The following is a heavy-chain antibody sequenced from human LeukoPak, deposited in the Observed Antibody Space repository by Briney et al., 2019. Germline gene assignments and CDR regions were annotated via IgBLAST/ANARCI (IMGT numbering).Heavy chain of an antibody. CDR2: IYYSGST. CDR1: GGSISSSSYY. CDR3: ARRYSSSWDNWFDP. Sequence: SETLSLTCTVSGGSISSSSYYWGWIRQPPGKGLEWIGSIYYSGSTYYNPSLKSRVTISVDTSKNRFSLKLSSVTAADTAVYYCARRYSSSWDNWFDPWGQGTLVTVSS. V-gene: IGHV4-39*01. J-gene: IGHJ5*02. D-gene: IGHD6-13*01.